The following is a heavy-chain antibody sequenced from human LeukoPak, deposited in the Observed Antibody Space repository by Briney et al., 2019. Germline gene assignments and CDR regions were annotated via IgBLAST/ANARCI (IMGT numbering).Heavy chain of an antibody. V-gene: IGHV4-34*01. CDR3: AREREGVQYDAFDI. D-gene: IGHD3-10*01. J-gene: IGHJ3*02. Sequence: PSETLSLTCAVYGGSFSGYYWSWIRQPPGKGLEWIGEINHSGSTNYNPSLKSRVTISVDTSKNQFSLKLSSVTAADTAVYYCAREREGVQYDAFDIWGQGTMVTVSS. CDR1: GGSFSGYY. CDR2: INHSGST.